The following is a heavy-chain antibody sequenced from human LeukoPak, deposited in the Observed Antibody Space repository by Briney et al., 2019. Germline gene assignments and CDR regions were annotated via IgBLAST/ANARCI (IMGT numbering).Heavy chain of an antibody. D-gene: IGHD5-12*01. CDR3: ARDSSIVATIRGNWFDP. CDR1: GFTFSSYR. Sequence: GGSLRLSCAASGFTFSSYRMNWVRQAPGKGLEWVSSISSSSSYIYYADSVKGRFTISRDNAKNSLYLQMNSLRAEDTAVYYCARDSSIVATIRGNWFDPWGQGTLVTVSS. V-gene: IGHV3-21*01. J-gene: IGHJ5*02. CDR2: ISSSSSYI.